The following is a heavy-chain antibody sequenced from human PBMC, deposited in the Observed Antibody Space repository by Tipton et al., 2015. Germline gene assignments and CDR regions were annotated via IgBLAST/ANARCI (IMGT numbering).Heavy chain of an antibody. J-gene: IGHJ6*02. D-gene: IGHD6-6*01. V-gene: IGHV4-31*09. CDR1: GGSFSNGGYY. CDR3: ARRKSGGSTAARPGGNGLDV. CDR2: IYFGGST. Sequence: TLSLTCTVSGGSFSNGGYYWNWIRQHPGKGLEWIGYIYFGGSTYYNPSLKSRVTISVDKPKNQFSLRLTSVTAADTAVYYCARRKSGGSTAARPGGNGLDVWGRGTTVTVSS.